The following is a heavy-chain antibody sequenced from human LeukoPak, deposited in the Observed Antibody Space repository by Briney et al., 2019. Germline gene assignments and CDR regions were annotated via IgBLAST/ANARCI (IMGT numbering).Heavy chain of an antibody. V-gene: IGHV4-59*01. Sequence: KSSETLSLTCIVSGGSISNYYWSWIRQPPGKGLEGIGFTHYTGNTNYNPSLKSRLTISVATPKNQFSLKLSSVTAADTAVYYCARGLPGAVGAADYWGQGTPVTVSS. CDR2: THYTGNT. CDR3: ARGLPGAVGAADY. CDR1: GGSISNYY. J-gene: IGHJ4*02. D-gene: IGHD2-2*01.